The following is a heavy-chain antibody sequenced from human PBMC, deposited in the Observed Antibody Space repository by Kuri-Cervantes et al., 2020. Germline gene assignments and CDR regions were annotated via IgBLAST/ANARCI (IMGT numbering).Heavy chain of an antibody. J-gene: IGHJ4*02. Sequence: ASVKVSCKASGYTFTSYDINWVRQATGQGLEWMGWISAYNGNTNYAQKLQGRVTMTTDTSTSTAYMELRSLRSDDTAVYYCARDGYSSSSWLYFDYWGQGTLVTVSS. CDR3: ARDGYSSSSWLYFDY. CDR2: ISAYNGNT. D-gene: IGHD6-6*01. CDR1: GYTFTSYD. V-gene: IGHV1-18*01.